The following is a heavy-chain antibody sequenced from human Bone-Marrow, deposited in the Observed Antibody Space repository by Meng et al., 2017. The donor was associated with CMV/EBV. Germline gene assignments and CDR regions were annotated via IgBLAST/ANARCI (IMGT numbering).Heavy chain of an antibody. D-gene: IGHD2-2*01. CDR1: GGSFSGYY. V-gene: IGHV4-34*01. CDR3: ARPIVVVPAARAFDP. CDR2: INHSGST. Sequence: GSLRLSCAVYGGSFSGYYWSWIRQPPGKGLEWIGEINHSGSTNYNPSLKSRVTISVDKSKNQFSLKLSSVTAADTAVYYCARPIVVVPAARAFDPWGQGTLVTVSS. J-gene: IGHJ5*02.